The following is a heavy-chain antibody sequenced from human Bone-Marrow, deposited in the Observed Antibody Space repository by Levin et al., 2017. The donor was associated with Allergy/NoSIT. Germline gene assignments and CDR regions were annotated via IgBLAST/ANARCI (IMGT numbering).Heavy chain of an antibody. CDR1: GYRFTRYY. J-gene: IGHJ6*02. Sequence: ASVKVSCKASGYRFTRYYIHWVRQAPGQGLEWMGVINPGGGGTTYAQRFQGRVTMTRDTSTSTVSMEVSSLPSEDTAVYHCARDDYDWLTGNYHYGMDVWGQGTTVTVSS. V-gene: IGHV1-46*01. D-gene: IGHD3-9*01. CDR3: ARDDYDWLTGNYHYGMDV. CDR2: INPGGGGT.